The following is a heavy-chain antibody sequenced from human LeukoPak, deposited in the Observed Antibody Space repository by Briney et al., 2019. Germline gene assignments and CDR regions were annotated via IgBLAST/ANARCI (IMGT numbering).Heavy chain of an antibody. CDR3: ARDRYGGIIDY. J-gene: IGHJ4*02. D-gene: IGHD1-1*01. Sequence: SETLSLTCTVSGGSISSYYWSWLRQPAGKGLEWIGRFYTSGSTNYNPSLKSRVTMSVDTSKNQFSLKLTSVTAADTAMYYCARDRYGGIIDYWGQGTLVTVSS. V-gene: IGHV4-4*07. CDR1: GGSISSYY. CDR2: FYTSGST.